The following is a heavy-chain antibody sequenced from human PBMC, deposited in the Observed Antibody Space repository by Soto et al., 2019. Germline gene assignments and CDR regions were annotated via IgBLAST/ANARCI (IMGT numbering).Heavy chain of an antibody. Sequence: GGSLRLSCAASGFTFSSYAMSWVRQAPGKGLEWGSSISGSGGSTYYPDSVKGRVTISRDNSKNTLYLQMNSLRVEDTAVYYSAKVRGLYCSSISCYGGDYWGQGT. J-gene: IGHJ4*02. D-gene: IGHD2-2*01. CDR3: AKVRGLYCSSISCYGGDY. CDR2: ISGSGGST. V-gene: IGHV3-23*01. CDR1: GFTFSSYA.